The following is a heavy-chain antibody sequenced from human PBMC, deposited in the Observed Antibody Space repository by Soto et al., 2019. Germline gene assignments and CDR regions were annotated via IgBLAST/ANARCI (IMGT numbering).Heavy chain of an antibody. V-gene: IGHV3-23*01. CDR2: ISGNKMTT. J-gene: IGHJ4*02. D-gene: IGHD2-15*01. Sequence: GGSLRLSCVASGFSFSEYGMSWVRQTPQKTLEWVASISGNKMTTFYPDSVKGRFTISRDNSQYTVSLQMSSLRVDDTALYYCAKGRGCLSASSCPSSYFDYWGQGALVTVSS. CDR3: AKGRGCLSASSCPSSYFDY. CDR1: GFSFSEYG.